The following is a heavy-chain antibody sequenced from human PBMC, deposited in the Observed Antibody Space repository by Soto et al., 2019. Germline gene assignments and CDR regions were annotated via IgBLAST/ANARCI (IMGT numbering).Heavy chain of an antibody. CDR1: GFTFSSYA. CDR3: ARGRRGQLPFDP. D-gene: IGHD6-6*01. J-gene: IGHJ5*02. V-gene: IGHV3-30-3*01. CDR2: ISYDGSNK. Sequence: PGGSLRLSCAASGFTFSSYAMHWVRQAPGKGLEWVAVISYDGSNKYYADSVKGRFTISRDNSKNTLYLQMNSLRAEYTAVYYCARGRRGQLPFDPWGQGTLVTVSS.